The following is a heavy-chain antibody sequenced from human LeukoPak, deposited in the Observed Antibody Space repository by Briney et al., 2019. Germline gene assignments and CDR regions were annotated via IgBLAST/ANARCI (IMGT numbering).Heavy chain of an antibody. CDR3: ARGTHIVVVVTEEVWFDP. J-gene: IGHJ5*02. CDR1: GGSFSGYY. Sequence: SAETLSLTCAVYGGSFSGYYWSWIRQPPGKGLEWIGEINLSGSPNYNPSLKSRVTISVDTSKKQFSLQLSSVTAADTAVYYCARGTHIVVVVTEEVWFDPWGQGTLVTVSS. CDR2: INLSGSP. V-gene: IGHV4-34*01. D-gene: IGHD2-15*01.